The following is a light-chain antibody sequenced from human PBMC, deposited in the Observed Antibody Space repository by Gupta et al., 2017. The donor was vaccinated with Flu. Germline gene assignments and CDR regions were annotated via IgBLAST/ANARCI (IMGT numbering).Light chain of an antibody. CDR2: GAS. J-gene: IGKJ2*01. Sequence: PATLSVSPGERATLSCRASQSVRSNLAWYQQKPGQAPRLLIYGASTRATGIPARFSGSGSGTEFTLTISSLQSEDFAVYYCQQENNWPGAFGQGTKMEIK. CDR3: QQENNWPGA. V-gene: IGKV3-15*01. CDR1: QSVRSN.